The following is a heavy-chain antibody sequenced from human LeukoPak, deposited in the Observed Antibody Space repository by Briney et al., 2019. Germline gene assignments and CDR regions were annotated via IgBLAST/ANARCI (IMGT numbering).Heavy chain of an antibody. CDR1: GFTFSNYS. Sequence: AGGSLRLSCEASGFTFSNYSMNWVRQAPGRGLEWVSYISNSGSTIYYAGSVKGRFTISRDNGKNSLFLQMNSLRAEDTAVYYCASKYNWNYNAFEIWGQGTTVTVSS. J-gene: IGHJ3*02. V-gene: IGHV3-48*01. CDR3: ASKYNWNYNAFEI. CDR2: ISNSGSTI. D-gene: IGHD1-7*01.